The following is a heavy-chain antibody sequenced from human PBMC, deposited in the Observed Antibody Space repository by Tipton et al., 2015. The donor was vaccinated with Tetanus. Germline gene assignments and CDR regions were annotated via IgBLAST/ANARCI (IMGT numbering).Heavy chain of an antibody. CDR3: VRYDSGRGLDY. J-gene: IGHJ4*02. Sequence: SLRLSCAASGFDFRNYYMHWVRQAPGKGLEWVSLIGFRGNTNYADSVKGRFTISRDNSRNSLYLQMSSLRDDDTAMYYYVRYDSGRGLDYCVKGTLVCVSS. D-gene: IGHD3-10*01. CDR2: IGFRGNT. CDR1: GFDFRNYY. V-gene: IGHV3-13*01.